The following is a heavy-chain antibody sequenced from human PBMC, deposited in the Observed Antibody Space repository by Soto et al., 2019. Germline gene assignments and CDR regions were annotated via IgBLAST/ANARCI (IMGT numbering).Heavy chain of an antibody. CDR2: MHHTQGT. Sequence: SETLSLTCSVSGASISSYYWTWIRQPPGGGLEWIGYMHHTQGTNDNPSLRGRVHMSIDTSMNQFSLRLTSVTAADAAVYYCARVPFVGYFDWLDPWGHGTLVTVSS. D-gene: IGHD3-9*01. CDR3: ARVPFVGYFDWLDP. J-gene: IGHJ5*02. CDR1: GASISSYY. V-gene: IGHV4-59*01.